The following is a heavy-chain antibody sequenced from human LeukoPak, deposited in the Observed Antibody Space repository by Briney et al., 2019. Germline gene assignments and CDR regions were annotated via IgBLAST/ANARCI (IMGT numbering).Heavy chain of an antibody. Sequence: GASVKVSCKASGYTFTSYGISWVRQAPGQGLEWMGWISAYNGNTNYAQKLRGRVTMTTDTSTSTAYMELRSLRSDDTAVYYCARGGPYCSGGSCYAYMDAWGKGTTVSVSS. CDR3: ARGGPYCSGGSCYAYMDA. CDR2: ISAYNGNT. V-gene: IGHV1-18*01. D-gene: IGHD2-15*01. J-gene: IGHJ6*03. CDR1: GYTFTSYG.